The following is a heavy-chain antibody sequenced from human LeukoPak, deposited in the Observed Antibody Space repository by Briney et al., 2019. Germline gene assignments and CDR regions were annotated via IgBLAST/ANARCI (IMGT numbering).Heavy chain of an antibody. D-gene: IGHD3-3*01. J-gene: IGHJ6*02. V-gene: IGHV3-73*01. Sequence: GGSLRLSCAASGFTFSSYAMSWVRQASGKGLEWVGRIRSKANSYATAYAASVKGRFTISRDDSKNTAYLQMNSLKTEDTAVYYCTRHPLEDDFWSGYYYYGMDVWGQRTTVTVSS. CDR3: TRHPLEDDFWSGYYYYGMDV. CDR1: GFTFSSYA. CDR2: IRSKANSYAT.